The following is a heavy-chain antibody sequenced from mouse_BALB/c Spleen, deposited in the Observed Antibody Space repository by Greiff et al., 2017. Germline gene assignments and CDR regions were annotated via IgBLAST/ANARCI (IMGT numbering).Heavy chain of an antibody. Sequence: QVQLQQSGAELAKPGASVKMSCKASGYTFTSYWMHWVKQRPGQGLEWIGYINPSTGYTEYNQKFKDKATLTADKSSSTAYMQLSSLTSEDSAVYYCASSNPYYAMDYWGQGTSVTVSS. D-gene: IGHD4-1*01. J-gene: IGHJ4*01. CDR1: GYTFTSYW. CDR2: INPSTGYT. CDR3: ASSNPYYAMDY. V-gene: IGHV1-7*01.